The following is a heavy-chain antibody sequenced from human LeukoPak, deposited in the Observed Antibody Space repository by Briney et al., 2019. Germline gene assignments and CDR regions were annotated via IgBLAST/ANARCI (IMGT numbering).Heavy chain of an antibody. Sequence: SGTLALSWAGYGGSFKGYYWRGIRQPPGKGLGGVGEINHSGSTNYNPSLKSRVTISVDTSKNQFSLKLSSVTAADTAVYYCARALNTYYYGSGFYWYFDLWGRGTLVTVSS. CDR1: GGSFKGYY. V-gene: IGHV4-34*01. CDR2: INHSGST. D-gene: IGHD3-10*01. J-gene: IGHJ2*01. CDR3: ARALNTYYYGSGFYWYFDL.